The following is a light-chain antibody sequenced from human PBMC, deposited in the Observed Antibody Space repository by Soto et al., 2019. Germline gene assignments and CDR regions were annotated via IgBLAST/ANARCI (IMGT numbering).Light chain of an antibody. Sequence: QSALTQPPSASGSPGQSVTISCTGTSSDVGGYNYVSWYQQHPGKAPKLMIYEVSKRPSGVPDRFSGSKSGNTASLTVSGLQAEDEADYYWCSYAGSNNLRVFGTGTKLTVL. V-gene: IGLV2-8*01. CDR1: SSDVGGYNY. J-gene: IGLJ1*01. CDR2: EVS. CDR3: CSYAGSNNLRV.